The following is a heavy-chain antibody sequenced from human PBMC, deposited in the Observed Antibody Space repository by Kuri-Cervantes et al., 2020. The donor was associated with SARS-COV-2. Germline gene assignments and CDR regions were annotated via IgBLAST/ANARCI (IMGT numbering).Heavy chain of an antibody. Sequence: GESPKISCTASGFTCGDYAMSWFRQAPGKGLEWVGFIRSKAYGGTTEYAASVKGRFTISRDDSKSIAYLQMNSLKTEDTAVYYCTRDPGERYVVGIDAFDIWGQGTMGTVSS. CDR1: GFTCGDYA. D-gene: IGHD1-26*01. CDR2: IRSKAYGGTT. V-gene: IGHV3-49*03. CDR3: TRDPGERYVVGIDAFDI. J-gene: IGHJ3*02.